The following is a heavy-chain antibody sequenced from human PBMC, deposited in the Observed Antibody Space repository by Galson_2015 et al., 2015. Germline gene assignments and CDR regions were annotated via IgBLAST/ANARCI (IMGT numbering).Heavy chain of an antibody. D-gene: IGHD3-10*01. V-gene: IGHV1-18*04. CDR3: ARATMVRGVIRVWFDP. Sequence: QSGAEVKKPGESLKISCKASGYTFTSYGISWVRQAPGQGLEWMGWISAYNGNTNYAQKLQGRVTMTTDTSTSTAYMELRSLRSDDTAVYYCARATMVRGVIRVWFDPWGQGTLVTVSS. J-gene: IGHJ5*02. CDR2: ISAYNGNT. CDR1: GYTFTSYG.